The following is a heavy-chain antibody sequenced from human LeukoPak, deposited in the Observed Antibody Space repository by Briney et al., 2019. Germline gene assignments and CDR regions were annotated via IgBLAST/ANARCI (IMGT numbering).Heavy chain of an antibody. J-gene: IGHJ6*02. D-gene: IGHD1-7*01. CDR1: GFTFSSYA. V-gene: IGHV3-23*01. CDR3: AKNYAQSAYYYYGMDV. CDR2: ISGSGGST. Sequence: PGGSLRLSCAASGFTFSSYAMSWVRQAPGKGLEWVSAISGSGGSTYYADSVKGRFTISRDNSKSTLYLQMNSLRAEDTAVYYCAKNYAQSAYYYYGMDVWGQGTTVTVSS.